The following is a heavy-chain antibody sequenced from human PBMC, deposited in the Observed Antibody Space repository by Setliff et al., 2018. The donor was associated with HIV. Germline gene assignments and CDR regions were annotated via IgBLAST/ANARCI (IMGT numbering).Heavy chain of an antibody. CDR3: ARVPVAGANWFDP. CDR2: VSQSGST. V-gene: IGHV4-39*01. Sequence: PSETLSLTCSVSGASINRTDHYWGWIRQSPGKRLEWIGSVSQSGSTYYNPSLKSRITISVDRSKNLFSLKLISVTAADQGVYYCARVPVAGANWFDPWGLGTLVT. D-gene: IGHD2-21*01. J-gene: IGHJ5*02. CDR1: GASINRTDHY.